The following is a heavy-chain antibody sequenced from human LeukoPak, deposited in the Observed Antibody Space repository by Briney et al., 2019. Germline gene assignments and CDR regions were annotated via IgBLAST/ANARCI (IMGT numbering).Heavy chain of an antibody. J-gene: IGHJ4*02. CDR2: INPNSGGT. D-gene: IGHD1-7*01. CDR3: ARLSAGELGY. V-gene: IGHV1-2*02. Sequence: ASVKVSCKASGYSFTSHYMHWVRQAPGQGLEWMGWINPNSGGTNYAQKFQGRVTMTRDTSISTAYMELSRLRSDDTAVYYCARLSAGELGYWGQGTLVTVSS. CDR1: GYSFTSHY.